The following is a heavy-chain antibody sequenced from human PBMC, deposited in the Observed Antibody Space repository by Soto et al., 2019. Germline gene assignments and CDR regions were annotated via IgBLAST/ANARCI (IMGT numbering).Heavy chain of an antibody. V-gene: IGHV3-53*01. CDR3: AREYGGNSKYYYGMDV. Sequence: GGSLRLSCAASGFTVSSNYMSWVRQAPGKGLEWVSVIYSGGSTYYADPVKGRFTISRDNSKNTLYLQMNSLRAEDTAVYYCAREYGGNSKYYYGMDVWGQGTTVTVSS. D-gene: IGHD2-21*02. CDR2: IYSGGST. CDR1: GFTVSSNY. J-gene: IGHJ6*02.